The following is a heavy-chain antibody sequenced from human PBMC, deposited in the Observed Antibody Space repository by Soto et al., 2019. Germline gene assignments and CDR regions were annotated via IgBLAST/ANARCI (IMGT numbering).Heavy chain of an antibody. D-gene: IGHD3-16*02. CDR2: IYYSGST. CDR1: GGCISSYY. Sequence: PSLTRSRPGSPSGGCISSYYWSWIRQPPGKGLESIGHIYYSGSTNYNRSLKSRVTISVDTSKNPFHLKLSSVSAAATAVYYCARESHRGNESVNWFDPWGEGTLVTVSS. J-gene: IGHJ5*02. V-gene: IGHV4-59*01. CDR3: ARESHRGNESVNWFDP.